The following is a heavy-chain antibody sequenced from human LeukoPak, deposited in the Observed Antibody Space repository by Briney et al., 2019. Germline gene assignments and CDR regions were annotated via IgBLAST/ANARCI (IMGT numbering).Heavy chain of an antibody. CDR1: EYTFITYG. V-gene: IGHV7-4-1*02. CDR3: ARPSGTIFGVVTPFDY. Sequence: ASVKVSCKASEYTFITYGINWVRQAPGQGLEWMGWINPNTGNPMYAQGFTGRFVFSLDTSVSTAYLQISSLKAEDTAVYYYARPSGTIFGVVTPFDYWGQGTLVTVSS. D-gene: IGHD3-3*01. J-gene: IGHJ4*02. CDR2: INPNTGNP.